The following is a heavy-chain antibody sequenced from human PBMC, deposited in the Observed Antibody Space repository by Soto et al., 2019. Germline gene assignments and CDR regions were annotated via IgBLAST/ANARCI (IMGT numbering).Heavy chain of an antibody. V-gene: IGHV3-23*01. D-gene: IGHD3-3*01. CDR3: AKDPRTHATIFEADY. CDR1: GFTVSNFA. Sequence: GGSLRLSCAASGFTVSNFAMFWVRQAPGKGLEWVSGISGSGGSRDNADSVKGRFTISRDNSRNTLYLQMNSLRAEDTAVYYCAKDPRTHATIFEADYWGQRPLVTVSS. CDR2: ISGSGGSR. J-gene: IGHJ4*02.